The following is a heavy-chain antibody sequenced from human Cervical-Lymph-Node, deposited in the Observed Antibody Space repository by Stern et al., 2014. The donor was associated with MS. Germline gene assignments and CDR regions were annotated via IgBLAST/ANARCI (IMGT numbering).Heavy chain of an antibody. CDR1: GYRFTSYW. CDR3: VRPFLWGDEEYYFDY. Sequence: EVQLEESGAEVKKSGESLKISCKGPGYRFTSYWIRWVRQMPGKGLEWMGIIFPGDSDTRYSPSFQGQVTISVDKSISTAYLQWSSLKASDTAIYYCVRPFLWGDEEYYFDYWGQGTLVTVSS. J-gene: IGHJ4*02. D-gene: IGHD2-21*02. V-gene: IGHV5-51*01. CDR2: IFPGDSDT.